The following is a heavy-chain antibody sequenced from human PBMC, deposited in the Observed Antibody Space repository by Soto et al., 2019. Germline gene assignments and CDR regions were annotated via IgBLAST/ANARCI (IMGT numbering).Heavy chain of an antibody. CDR2: IWPDGSDK. CDR3: ARGRLVVPPFES. CDR1: GFNFRSYG. J-gene: IGHJ5*01. D-gene: IGHD2-21*01. V-gene: IGHV3-33*01. Sequence: GGSLRLSCEVSGFNFRSYGMHWVRQAPGKGPEWVASIWPDGSDKFYVDSVKGRFSISRDNSRKTLYLEMNSLRVEDTAIYYCARGRLVVPPFESWGRGTLVTVSS.